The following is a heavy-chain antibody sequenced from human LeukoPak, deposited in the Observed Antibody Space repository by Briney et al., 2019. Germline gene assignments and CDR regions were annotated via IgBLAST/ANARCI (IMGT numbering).Heavy chain of an antibody. CDR2: ISGRGGST. D-gene: IGHD6-6*01. CDR3: AKLVQTDPADY. CDR1: GFTFSSYA. J-gene: IGHJ4*02. V-gene: IGHV3-23*01. Sequence: GGSLRLSCAASGFTFSSYAMSWVRQAPGKGLEWVSLISGRGGSTYCADSVKGRFTISRDNSRNTLYLQMNSLRPEDTAVYYCAKLVQTDPADYWGQGTLVIVSS.